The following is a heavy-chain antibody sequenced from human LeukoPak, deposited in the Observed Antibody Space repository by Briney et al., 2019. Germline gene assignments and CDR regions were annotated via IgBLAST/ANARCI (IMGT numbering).Heavy chain of an antibody. Sequence: APVKVSCKASGYTFTSYGISWVRQAPGQGLEWMGWISAYNGNTNYAQKLQGRVTMTTDTSTSTAYMELRSLRSDDTAVYYCARYGTYEYYYGMDVWGQGTTVTVSS. CDR3: ARYGTYEYYYGMDV. V-gene: IGHV1-18*01. CDR2: ISAYNGNT. J-gene: IGHJ6*02. CDR1: GYTFTSYG. D-gene: IGHD5-12*01.